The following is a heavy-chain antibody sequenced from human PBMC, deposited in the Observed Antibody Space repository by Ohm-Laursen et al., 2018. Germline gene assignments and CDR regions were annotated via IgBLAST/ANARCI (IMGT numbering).Heavy chain of an antibody. Sequence: SDTLSLTCTVSGGSISIGGFYWSWIRQHPGKGLEWIGYIYYSGSTYYNPSLRSPVTISVDTSKNHFSLKLSSVTAADTAVYYCARVLTGGYYFDYWGQGTLVTVSS. CDR2: IYYSGST. J-gene: IGHJ4*02. D-gene: IGHD1-20*01. CDR1: GGSISIGGFY. CDR3: ARVLTGGYYFDY. V-gene: IGHV4-31*01.